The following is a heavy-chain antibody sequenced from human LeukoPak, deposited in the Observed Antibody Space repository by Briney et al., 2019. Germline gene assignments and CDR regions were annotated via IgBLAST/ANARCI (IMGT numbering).Heavy chain of an antibody. CDR3: ARGSSGWPRAFDI. Sequence: ASVKVSCKASGGTFSSYAISWVRQAPGQGLEWMGGIIPIFGTANYAQKFQGRVTITADESTSTAYMELSSLRSEDTAVYYCARGSSGWPRAFDIWGQGTMVTVSS. CDR2: IIPIFGTA. J-gene: IGHJ3*02. V-gene: IGHV1-69*13. D-gene: IGHD6-19*01. CDR1: GGTFSSYA.